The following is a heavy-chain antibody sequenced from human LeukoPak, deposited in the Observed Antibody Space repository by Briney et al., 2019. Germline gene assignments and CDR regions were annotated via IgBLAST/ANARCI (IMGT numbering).Heavy chain of an antibody. V-gene: IGHV7-4-1*02. D-gene: IGHD6-13*01. Sequence: GASVKVSCKASGYTFTSYAMNWVRQAPGQGLEWMGWINTNTGNPTYAQGFTGRFVFSLDTSVSTAYLQISSLKAEDTAVYYCARDGYSSSWYASGGVDYWGQGTLVTVSS. CDR2: INTNTGNP. J-gene: IGHJ4*02. CDR3: ARDGYSSSWYASGGVDY. CDR1: GYTFTSYA.